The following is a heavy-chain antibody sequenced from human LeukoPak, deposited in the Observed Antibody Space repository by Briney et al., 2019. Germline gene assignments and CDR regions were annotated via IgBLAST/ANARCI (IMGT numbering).Heavy chain of an antibody. CDR3: AKIGSGYPYYYYYMDV. Sequence: GGSLRLSCAASGFTFSSYEMNWVRQAPGKGLEWVSAISGSGGSTYYADSVKGRFTISRDNSKNTLYLQMNSLRAEDTAVYYCAKIGSGYPYYYYYMDVWGKGTTVTVSS. CDR1: GFTFSSYE. D-gene: IGHD5-12*01. J-gene: IGHJ6*03. CDR2: ISGSGGST. V-gene: IGHV3-23*01.